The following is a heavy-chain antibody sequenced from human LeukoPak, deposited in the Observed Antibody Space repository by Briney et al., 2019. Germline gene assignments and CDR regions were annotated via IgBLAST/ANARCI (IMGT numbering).Heavy chain of an antibody. D-gene: IGHD6-13*01. Sequence: PGLSLRLSYAASGFPFSSYAMSCVRPAPGKGLAWVSSISGSGGSTYYADSVKGRFTISRDNSKNTLYLQMNSLRAEDTAVYYCAKEAHGIAAAGTWDYWGQGTLVTVSS. CDR2: ISGSGGST. J-gene: IGHJ4*02. CDR1: GFPFSSYA. CDR3: AKEAHGIAAAGTWDY. V-gene: IGHV3-23*01.